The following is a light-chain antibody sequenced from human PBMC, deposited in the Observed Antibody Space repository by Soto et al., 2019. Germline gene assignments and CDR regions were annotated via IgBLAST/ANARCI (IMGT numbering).Light chain of an antibody. CDR2: KAA. CDR3: QQYNSYYT. V-gene: IGKV1-5*03. CDR1: QSISSW. Sequence: DIQMTQSPSTLSASVGDRDTITCRASQSISSWLAWYQQKPLKAPKLMIYKAASFVSGVPSRFSGSRSGTEFPLTVGSLLPYDVATSYSQQYNSYYTLGQGTKVDSK. J-gene: IGKJ2*01.